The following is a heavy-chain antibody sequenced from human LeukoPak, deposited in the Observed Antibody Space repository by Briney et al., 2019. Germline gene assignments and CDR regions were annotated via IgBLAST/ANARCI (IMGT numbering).Heavy chain of an antibody. CDR2: IYYSGST. J-gene: IGHJ4*02. CDR3: ARDKLPGTTDY. CDR1: GGSISSSSYY. Sequence: SETLSLTCTVSGGSISSSSYYWGWIRQPPGKGLEWIGSIYYSGSTYYNPSLKSRVTISVDTSKNQFSLKLSSVTAADTAVYYCARDKLPGTTDYWGQGTLVTVSS. D-gene: IGHD1-7*01. V-gene: IGHV4-39*07.